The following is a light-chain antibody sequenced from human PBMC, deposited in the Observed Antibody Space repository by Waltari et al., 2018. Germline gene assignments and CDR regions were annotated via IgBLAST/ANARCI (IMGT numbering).Light chain of an antibody. V-gene: IGLV2-23*01. CDR2: EGS. Sequence: QSALTQPASVSGSPGQSITISCTGTSSDVGSYNLVSWYQQHPGKAPKLMIYEGSKRPPGVLNRFSGSTSGNTASLTISGLQAEDEADYYCCSYAGSSTLVFGGGTKLTVL. CDR1: SSDVGSYNL. J-gene: IGLJ2*01. CDR3: CSYAGSSTLV.